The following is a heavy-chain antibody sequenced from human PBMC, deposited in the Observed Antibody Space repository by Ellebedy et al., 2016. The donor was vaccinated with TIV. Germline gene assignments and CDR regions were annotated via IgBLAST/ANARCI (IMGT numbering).Heavy chain of an antibody. Sequence: ASVKVSCKASGYTFSSNGISWVRQAPGQGLEWMGGIIPIFGTANYAQKFQGRVTITADKSTNTAYMELSSLRSEDTAVYYCARAVVVPAAISFTYNWFDPWGQGTLVTVSS. CDR2: IIPIFGTA. V-gene: IGHV1-69*06. J-gene: IGHJ5*02. D-gene: IGHD2-2*02. CDR3: ARAVVVPAAISFTYNWFDP. CDR1: GYTFSSNG.